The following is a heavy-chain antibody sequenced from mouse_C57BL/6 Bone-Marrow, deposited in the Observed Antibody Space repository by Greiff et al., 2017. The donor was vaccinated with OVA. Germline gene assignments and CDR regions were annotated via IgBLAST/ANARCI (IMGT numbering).Heavy chain of an antibody. D-gene: IGHD1-1*01. CDR3: ARWRGTTNYFDY. J-gene: IGHJ2*01. CDR2: IYPGGGYT. Sequence: VQLKESGAELVRPGTSVKMSCKASGYTFTNYWIGWAKQRPGHGLEWIGDIYPGGGYTNYNEKFKGKATLTADKSSSTAYMQFSSLTSEDSAIYYCARWRGTTNYFDYWGQGTTLTVSS. CDR1: GYTFTNYW. V-gene: IGHV1-63*01.